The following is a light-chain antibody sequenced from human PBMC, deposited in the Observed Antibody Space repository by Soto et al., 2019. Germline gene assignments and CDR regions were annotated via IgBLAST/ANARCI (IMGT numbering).Light chain of an antibody. J-gene: IGKJ1*01. Sequence: EIVMRQSPATLSVSPGERATLSCRASQSVSSNLAWYQQKPGQAPRLLISGASTRATGIPARFSGSGSGTEFPLTISSLQSEDFAVYYCQQYNYWPTFGQGTKVEIK. CDR1: QSVSSN. V-gene: IGKV3-15*01. CDR3: QQYNYWPT. CDR2: GAS.